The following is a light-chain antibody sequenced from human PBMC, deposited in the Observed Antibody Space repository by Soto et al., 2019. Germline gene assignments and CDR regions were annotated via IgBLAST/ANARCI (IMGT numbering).Light chain of an antibody. J-gene: IGLJ2*01. CDR1: SSNIGSNY. V-gene: IGLV1-47*01. Sequence: QSVLTQPPSASGTPGQRVTISCSGSSSNIGSNYVYWYQQLPGTAPKLLIYRXXXRXXXXXXXXXXSKSGTSASLAISGLRSEDEXXYYCAAWDDSLSGVVFGGGTKLTVL. CDR2: RXX. CDR3: AAWDDSLSGVV.